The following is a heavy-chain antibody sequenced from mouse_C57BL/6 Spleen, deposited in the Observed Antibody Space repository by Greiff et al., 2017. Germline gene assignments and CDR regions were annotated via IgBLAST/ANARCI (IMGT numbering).Heavy chain of an antibody. CDR1: GYTFTSYW. Sequence: QVQLQQPGAELVKPGASVKLSCKASGYTFTSYWMNWVKQRPGQGLEWIGMIHPGSGSTNYNEKFKSKATLTVDKSSSTAYMQLSSLTSEASAVAYCARSTVDYYCALDYWGQGTTVTVSS. CDR3: ARSTVDYYCALDY. V-gene: IGHV1-64*01. D-gene: IGHD2-4*01. CDR2: IHPGSGST. J-gene: IGHJ4*01.